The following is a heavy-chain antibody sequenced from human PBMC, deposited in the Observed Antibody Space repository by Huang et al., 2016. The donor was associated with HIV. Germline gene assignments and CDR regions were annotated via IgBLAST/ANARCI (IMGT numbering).Heavy chain of an antibody. D-gene: IGHD3-22*01. J-gene: IGHJ4*02. CDR2: ISSNKGNT. V-gene: IGHV1-18*01. CDR3: ARALVHYYYQHFDY. CDR1: GYTFTSYG. Sequence: QVQLVQSGAEVKKPGASVKVSCKVSGYTFTSYGISWVRQAPGQGLEWREWISSNKGNTNYAQKRQGRVTMPTDTSTSTAYMELRSLRSDDTAVYYCARALVHYYYQHFDYWGQGTLVTVSS.